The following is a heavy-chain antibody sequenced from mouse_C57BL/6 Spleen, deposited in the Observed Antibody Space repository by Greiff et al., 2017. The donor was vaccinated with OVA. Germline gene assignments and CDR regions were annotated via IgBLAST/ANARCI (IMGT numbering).Heavy chain of an antibody. V-gene: IGHV1-55*01. CDR1: GYTFTSYW. CDR3: ARGGLRRFDY. D-gene: IGHD2-2*01. J-gene: IGHJ2*01. CDR2: IYPGSGST. Sequence: QVQLQQPGAGLVKPGASVKMSCKASGYTFTSYWITWVKQRPGQGLEWIGDIYPGSGSTNYNEKFKSKATLTVDTSSSTASMQLSSLTSEDSAVYYCARGGLRRFDYWGQGTTLTVSS.